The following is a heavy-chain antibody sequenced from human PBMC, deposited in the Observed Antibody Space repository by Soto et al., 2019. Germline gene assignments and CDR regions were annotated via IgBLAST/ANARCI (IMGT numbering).Heavy chain of an antibody. Sequence: ASVKVSCKASGGTFSSYTISWVRQAPGQGLEWMGRIIPILGIANYAQKFQGRVTITADKSTSTAYMELSSLRPEDTAVYYCAREARPNVMTTVTDRKFDPWGQGTLVTVSS. J-gene: IGHJ5*02. CDR3: AREARPNVMTTVTDRKFDP. CDR1: GGTFSSYT. D-gene: IGHD4-17*01. V-gene: IGHV1-69*04. CDR2: IIPILGIA.